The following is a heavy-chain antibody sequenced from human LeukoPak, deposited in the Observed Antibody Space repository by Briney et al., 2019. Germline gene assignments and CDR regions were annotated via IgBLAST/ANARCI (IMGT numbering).Heavy chain of an antibody. CDR3: ARDWYLFDY. V-gene: IGHV3-30*03. CDR1: GFSFSDHY. J-gene: IGHJ4*02. CDR2: ISFDGSNK. Sequence: PGGSLRLSCAASGFSFSDHYMDWVRQAPGKGLEWLAVISFDGSNKYYADSVKGRFTISRDNSRNTLYLQMKSLRPEDTAVYYCARDWYLFDYWGQGILVTVSS. D-gene: IGHD6-13*01.